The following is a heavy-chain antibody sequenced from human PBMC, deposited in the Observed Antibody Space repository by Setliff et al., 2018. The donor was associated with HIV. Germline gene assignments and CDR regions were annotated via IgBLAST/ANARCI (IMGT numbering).Heavy chain of an antibody. CDR3: ARDWRSGYDLNFDY. CDR1: KFIFSSYS. CDR2: ILSTGERT. D-gene: IGHD5-12*01. J-gene: IGHJ4*02. Sequence: TGGSLRLSCVASKFIFSSYSMSWGRQAPGEGLEWVSAILSTGERTFYADSVKGRFTISRDNAKNSLYLQMNSLRAEDTAMYYCARDWRSGYDLNFDYWGQGTLVTVSS. V-gene: IGHV3-23*01.